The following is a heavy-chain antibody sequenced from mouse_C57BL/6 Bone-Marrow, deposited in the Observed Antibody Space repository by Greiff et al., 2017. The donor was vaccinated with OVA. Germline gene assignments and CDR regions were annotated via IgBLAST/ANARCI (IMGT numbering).Heavy chain of an antibody. V-gene: IGHV1-69*01. CDR2: IDPSDSYT. CDR3: ARNSNYLYDYAMDY. D-gene: IGHD2-5*01. CDR1: GYTFTSYW. J-gene: IGHJ4*01. Sequence: QVQLQQPGAELVMPGASVKLSCKASGYTFTSYWMHWVKQRPGQGLEWIGEIDPSDSYTNYNQKFKGKSTLTVDKSSSTAYMQLSSLTSEDSAVYYCARNSNYLYDYAMDYWGQGTSVTVSS.